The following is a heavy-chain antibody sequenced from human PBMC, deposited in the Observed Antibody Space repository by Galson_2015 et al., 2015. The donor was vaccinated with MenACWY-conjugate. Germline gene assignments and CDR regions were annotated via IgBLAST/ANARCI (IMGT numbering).Heavy chain of an antibody. CDR3: ARHLGGSDPSGLGGFDL. CDR2: FSFGGYT. CDR1: GGSIRSGGYY. J-gene: IGHJ3*01. D-gene: IGHD3-16*01. Sequence: SETLSLTCSVPGGSIRSGGYYWGWIRQPPGKGLEWLGSFSFGGYTFHNPSLKSRVTISADTSHNQFSLRLPSVTAADTSIYYCARHLGGSDPSGLGGFDLWGQGRMVTVSS. V-gene: IGHV4-39*01.